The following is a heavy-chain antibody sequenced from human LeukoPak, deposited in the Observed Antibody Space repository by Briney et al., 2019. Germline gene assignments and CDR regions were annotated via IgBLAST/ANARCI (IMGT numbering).Heavy chain of an antibody. CDR3: ARDLYYYDSSGYHIRHQYGGGFDY. D-gene: IGHD3-22*01. CDR1: GFTVSDNY. Sequence: GGPLGLSCAASGFTVSDNYMSWVRQAPGKGLEWVSVIYSGGSTYYADSVKGRFTISRDNSKNTLYLQMNSLRAEDTAVYYCARDLYYYDSSGYHIRHQYGGGFDYWGQGTLVTVSS. CDR2: IYSGGST. J-gene: IGHJ4*02. V-gene: IGHV3-66*01.